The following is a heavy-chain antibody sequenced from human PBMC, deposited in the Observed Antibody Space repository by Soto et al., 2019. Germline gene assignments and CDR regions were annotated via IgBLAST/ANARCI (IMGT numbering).Heavy chain of an antibody. V-gene: IGHV1-8*01. CDR2: MNPNTGNT. Sequence: ASVKVSCKASGDIFTNYDIDWVRQAPGQGLEWMGWMNPNTGNTGYAQKFQGRVTMTRNTSISTAYMELSSLRSEDTAVYYCASPARNYDFWSGYSFDIWG. J-gene: IGHJ3*02. CDR1: GDIFTNYD. D-gene: IGHD3-3*01. CDR3: ASPARNYDFWSGYSFDI.